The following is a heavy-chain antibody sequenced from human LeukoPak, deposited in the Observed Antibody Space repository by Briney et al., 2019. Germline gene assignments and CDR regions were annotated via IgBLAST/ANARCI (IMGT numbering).Heavy chain of an antibody. CDR3: ARMGVYCSSASCYTDYYYYYMDV. CDR1: QFTFSYYY. J-gene: IGHJ6*03. V-gene: IGHV3-11*01. D-gene: IGHD2-2*02. CDR2: ISSTGRTI. Sequence: GGPLRLSCAASQFTFSYYYMSWIRQAPGKGLEWVSYISSTGRTIYYADSVKGRFTVSRDDAKNSLYLQMNSLRAEDTAVYYCARMGVYCSSASCYTDYYYYYMDVWGKGTTVTVSS.